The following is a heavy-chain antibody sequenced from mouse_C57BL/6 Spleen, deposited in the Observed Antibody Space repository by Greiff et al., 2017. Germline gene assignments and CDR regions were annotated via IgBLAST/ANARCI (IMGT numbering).Heavy chain of an antibody. CDR3: AIYDYDDYFDY. V-gene: IGHV1-22*01. J-gene: IGHJ2*01. CDR2: INPNNGGT. CDR1: GYTFTDYN. D-gene: IGHD2-4*01. Sequence: VQLQQSGPELVKPGASVKMSCKASGYTFTDYNMHWVKQSHGKSLEWIGYINPNNGGTSYNQKFKGKATLTVNKSSSTAYMELRSLTAEDSAFYYCAIYDYDDYFDYWGQGTTLTVSS.